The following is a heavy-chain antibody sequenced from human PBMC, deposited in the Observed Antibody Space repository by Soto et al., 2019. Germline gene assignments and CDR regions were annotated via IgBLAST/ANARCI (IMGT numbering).Heavy chain of an antibody. CDR3: ARDDLTTVTTYDLDY. Sequence: GGSLRLSCAASGFTFSSYSMNWVRQAPGKGLEWVSSISSSSSYIYYADSVKGRFTISRDNAKNSLYLQMNSLRAEDTAVYYCARDDLTTVTTYDLDYWGQGTLVTVSS. CDR2: ISSSSSYI. J-gene: IGHJ4*02. V-gene: IGHV3-21*01. CDR1: GFTFSSYS. D-gene: IGHD4-17*01.